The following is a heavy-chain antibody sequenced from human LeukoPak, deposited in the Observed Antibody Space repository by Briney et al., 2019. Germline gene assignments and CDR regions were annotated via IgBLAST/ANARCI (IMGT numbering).Heavy chain of an antibody. D-gene: IGHD3-22*01. Sequence: KASETLSLTCAVYGGSFSDYYWSWIRQPPGKGLEWIGEINHSESTNYSPSLKSRVTISVDMSKSQFSLTLSSVTAADTAVYYCARDYYDSSWPYNAFDIWGQGTMVTVSS. CDR3: ARDYYDSSWPYNAFDI. J-gene: IGHJ3*02. CDR1: GGSFSDYY. V-gene: IGHV4-34*01. CDR2: INHSEST.